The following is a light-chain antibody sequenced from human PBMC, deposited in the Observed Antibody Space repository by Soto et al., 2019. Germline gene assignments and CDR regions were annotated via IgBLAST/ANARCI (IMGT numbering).Light chain of an antibody. V-gene: IGKV1-39*01. CDR3: QQSYSTPPYT. Sequence: DIPMTQSPSSLSASVGDRVTITCRASQSISSYLNWYQQKPGKAPKLLIYAASSLQSGVPSRSSGSGSGTDFTLTISSLQPEDFATYYCQQSYSTPPYTFGQGTKLEIK. CDR2: AAS. CDR1: QSISSY. J-gene: IGKJ2*01.